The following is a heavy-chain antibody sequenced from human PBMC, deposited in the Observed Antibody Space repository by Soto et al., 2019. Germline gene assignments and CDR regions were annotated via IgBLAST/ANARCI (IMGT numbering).Heavy chain of an antibody. CDR1: GYSFAGYW. CDR2: IDPSDSYT. CDR3: ARAATTVALKDGWFDP. V-gene: IGHV5-10-1*01. Sequence: GESLKISCKGSGYSFAGYWITWVRQMPGKGLEWMGRIDPSDSYTNYSPSFQGHVTISADKSISTAYLQWSSLKASDTAMYYCARAATTVALKDGWFDPWGQGTLVTVSS. J-gene: IGHJ5*02. D-gene: IGHD4-17*01.